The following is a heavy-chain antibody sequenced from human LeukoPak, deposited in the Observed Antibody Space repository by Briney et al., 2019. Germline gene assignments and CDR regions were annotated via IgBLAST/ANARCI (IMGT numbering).Heavy chain of an antibody. V-gene: IGHV3-30*18. CDR3: VKSSGTDDYGMDA. D-gene: IGHD3-10*01. CDR1: GFTFNGCG. J-gene: IGHJ6*02. CDR2: ILYDGSRQ. Sequence: QTGRSLRLSCAASGFTFNGCGMHWVRHAPGKGLEWVARILYDGSRQYYTDSVEGRFTIARDNSKNTLFLEMNSLRVEDTAVYYCVKSSGTDDYGMDAWGQGTTVTVSS.